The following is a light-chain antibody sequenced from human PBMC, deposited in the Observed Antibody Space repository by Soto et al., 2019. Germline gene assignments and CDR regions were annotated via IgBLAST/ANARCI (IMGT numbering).Light chain of an antibody. Sequence: QSAVTQPASVSGSPGQSITISCAGTGSDVGAYNLVSWYQQHPGKAPKLIIREVNTRPSGISNRFSGSKSGDTASLTISGLQAEDEADYFCCSYAGTVAYVFGTGTKVTVL. V-gene: IGLV2-23*02. J-gene: IGLJ1*01. CDR3: CSYAGTVAYV. CDR1: GSDVGAYNL. CDR2: EVN.